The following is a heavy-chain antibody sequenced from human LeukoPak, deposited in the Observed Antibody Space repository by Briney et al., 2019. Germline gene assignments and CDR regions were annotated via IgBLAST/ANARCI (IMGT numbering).Heavy chain of an antibody. Sequence: GRSLRLSCAASGFTFSSYGMHWVRQAPGKGLEWVAVISHLRDDQFYAESVKGRFTISRDNSKKTVFLQMNSLRGEDTAAYYCAKDRSSGPHYYYGMDVWGRGTTVIVSS. V-gene: IGHV3-30*18. CDR2: ISHLRDDQ. CDR3: AKDRSSGPHYYYGMDV. J-gene: IGHJ6*02. D-gene: IGHD6-25*01. CDR1: GFTFSSYG.